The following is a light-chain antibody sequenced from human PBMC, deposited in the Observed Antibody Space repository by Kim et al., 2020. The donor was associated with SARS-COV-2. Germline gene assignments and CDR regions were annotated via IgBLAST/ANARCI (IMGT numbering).Light chain of an antibody. CDR1: QSVGSRS. CDR3: QQYAASPPT. CDR2: ATS. J-gene: IGKJ1*01. V-gene: IGKV3-20*01. Sequence: SPGERAPLSCRASQSVGSRSLAWYQQRPGQAPRILVYATSSRAADIPDRFSGSGSGTDFTFTISRLEPEDFAVYYCQQYAASPPTFGRGTKVDIK.